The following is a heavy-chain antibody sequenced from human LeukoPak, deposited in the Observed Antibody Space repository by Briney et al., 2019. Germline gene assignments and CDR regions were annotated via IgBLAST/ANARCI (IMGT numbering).Heavy chain of an antibody. V-gene: IGHV4-34*01. D-gene: IGHD3/OR15-3a*01. CDR1: GGSVSGYC. J-gene: IGHJ4*02. Sequence: SETLPLTCAVCGGSVSGYCWNWIRQPPGKGLEWIGSIYYSGSTYYNPSLKSRVTISVDTSKNQFSLKLSSVTAADTAVYYCARVGSGYDFFDYWGQGTLVTVSS. CDR2: IYYSGST. CDR3: ARVGSGYDFFDY.